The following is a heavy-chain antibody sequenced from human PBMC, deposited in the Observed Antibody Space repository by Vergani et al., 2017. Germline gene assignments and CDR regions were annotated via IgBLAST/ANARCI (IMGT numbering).Heavy chain of an antibody. J-gene: IGHJ6*02. Sequence: EVQLVESGGGLVQPGRSLRLSCAASGFTFDDYAMHWVRQAPGKGLEWVSGISWNSGSIGYADSVKGRVTISRDNAKNSLYLQMNSLRAEDTALYYCAKGRRGNYYYYGMDVWGQGTTVTVSS. CDR3: AKGRRGNYYYYGMDV. CDR1: GFTFDDYA. V-gene: IGHV3-9*01. CDR2: ISWNSGSI. D-gene: IGHD3-16*01.